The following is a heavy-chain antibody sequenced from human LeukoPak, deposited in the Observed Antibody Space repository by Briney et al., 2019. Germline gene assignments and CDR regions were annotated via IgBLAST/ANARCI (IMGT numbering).Heavy chain of an antibody. CDR3: ARRGYSYGYYWFDP. D-gene: IGHD5-18*01. V-gene: IGHV7-4-1*02. CDR1: GYTFTSYA. CDR2: INTNTGNP. J-gene: IGHJ5*02. Sequence: ASVRVSCKASGYTFTSYAMNWVRQAPGQGLEWMGWINTNTGNPTYAQGFTGRFVFSLDSSVSTAYLQISSLKAEDTAVYYCARRGYSYGYYWFDPWGQGTLVTVSS.